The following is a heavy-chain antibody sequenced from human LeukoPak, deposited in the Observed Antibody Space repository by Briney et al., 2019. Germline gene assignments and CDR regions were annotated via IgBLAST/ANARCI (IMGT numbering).Heavy chain of an antibody. CDR2: INPSGGST. CDR1: GYTFTGYY. D-gene: IGHD1-26*01. V-gene: IGHV1-46*01. Sequence: AASVKVSCKASGYTFTGYYIHWVRQAPGQGLECMGIINPSGGSTSYAQKFQGRVTMTRDMSTGTVYMELSSLRSEDTAVYYCARGGVGATTYVWFDPWGQGTLVTVSS. J-gene: IGHJ5*02. CDR3: ARGGVGATTYVWFDP.